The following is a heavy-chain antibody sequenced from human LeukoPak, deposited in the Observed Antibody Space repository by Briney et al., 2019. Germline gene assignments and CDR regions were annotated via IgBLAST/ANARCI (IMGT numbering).Heavy chain of an antibody. CDR1: GFTFSTYA. CDR3: AKWTGDSYDY. J-gene: IGHJ4*02. D-gene: IGHD5-18*01. V-gene: IGHV3-23*01. CDR2: ISGSGGST. Sequence: PGVSLRLSCAASGFTFSTYAMNWVRHAPGKGLKWVSAISGSGGSTYYADSVKGRLTISRDNSKNTLYLQMNRLRAEDTAVYYCAKWTGDSYDYWGQGALVTVSS.